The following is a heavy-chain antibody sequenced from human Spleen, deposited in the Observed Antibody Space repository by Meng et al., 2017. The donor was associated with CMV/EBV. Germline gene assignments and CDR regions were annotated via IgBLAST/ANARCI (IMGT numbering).Heavy chain of an antibody. CDR3: AKEAGYYGSGSYDY. D-gene: IGHD3-10*01. J-gene: IGHJ4*02. CDR1: GFTFSNAW. Sequence: GGSLRLSCAASGFTFSNAWMSWVRQAPGKGLEWVSYISSSGNTIYYVDSVKGRFTISRDNAKDSLYLQMSTLRADDTAVYYCAKEAGYYGSGSYDYWGQGTLVTVSS. CDR2: ISSSGNTI. V-gene: IGHV3-11*04.